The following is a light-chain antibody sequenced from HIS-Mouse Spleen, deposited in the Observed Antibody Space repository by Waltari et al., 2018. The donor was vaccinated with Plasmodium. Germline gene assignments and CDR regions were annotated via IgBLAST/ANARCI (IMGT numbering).Light chain of an antibody. CDR3: QSADSSGTPNWV. Sequence: SYELTQPPSVSVSPGKTARITCPGDALPKKYAYWYQQKPGQAPVLVIYKDSERPSGIPERFSGSSSGTTVTLTISGVQAEDEADYYCQSADSSGTPNWVFGGGTKLTVL. V-gene: IGLV3-25*03. CDR1: ALPKKY. J-gene: IGLJ3*02. CDR2: KDS.